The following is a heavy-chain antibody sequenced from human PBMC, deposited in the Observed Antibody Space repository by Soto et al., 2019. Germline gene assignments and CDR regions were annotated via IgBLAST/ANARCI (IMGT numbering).Heavy chain of an antibody. CDR3: AREILGRGGFPSDY. CDR1: GGTFSSYT. V-gene: IGHV1-69*04. J-gene: IGHJ4*02. D-gene: IGHD3-16*01. CDR2: IIPILGIA. Sequence: ASVKVSCKASGGTFSSYTISWVRQAPGQGLEWMGRIIPILGIANYAQKFQGRVTITADKSTSTAYMELSSLRSEDTAVYYCAREILGRGGFPSDYWGQGTLVTVSS.